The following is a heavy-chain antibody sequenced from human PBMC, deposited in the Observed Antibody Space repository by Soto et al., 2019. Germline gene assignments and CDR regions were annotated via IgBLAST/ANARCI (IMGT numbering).Heavy chain of an antibody. V-gene: IGHV1-69*13. J-gene: IGHJ6*02. CDR2: VIPICGTA. D-gene: IGHD5-18*01. Sequence: SSVKVSCKASVCTFNSHAISWVRQAPAQRLEWIGGVIPICGTAIYAQKFQGRDTITAEESTSTAYMELGSLRSEYTAVDYCDCAMVLGDYYDGMDVWGQGTTVTV. CDR3: DCAMVLGDYYDGMDV. CDR1: VCTFNSHA.